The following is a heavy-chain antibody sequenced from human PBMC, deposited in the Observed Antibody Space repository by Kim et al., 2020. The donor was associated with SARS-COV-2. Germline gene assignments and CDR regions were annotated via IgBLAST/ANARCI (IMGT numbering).Heavy chain of an antibody. CDR3: TKDQSSTGSTQIHY. CDR1: GFTFSSYA. D-gene: IGHD1-1*01. Sequence: GGSLRLSCAASGFTFSSYAMNWVRQAPGKGLEWVATISYDGGTRYYANFVKGRFTISRDTSKNTLLLQMNSLRAEDTAVYFCTKDQSSTGSTQIHYWGQGTLVTVSS. J-gene: IGHJ4*02. V-gene: IGHV3-23*01. CDR2: ISYDGGTR.